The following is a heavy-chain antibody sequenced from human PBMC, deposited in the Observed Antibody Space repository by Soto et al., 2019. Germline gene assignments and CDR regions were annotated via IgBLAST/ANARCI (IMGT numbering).Heavy chain of an antibody. CDR1: GGSISSYY. J-gene: IGHJ6*02. CDR3: ARVSRSPYYYYYGMDV. Sequence: QVQLQESGPGLVKPSETLSLTCPVSGGSISSYYWSWIRQPAGKGLEWIGRIYTSGSTNYNPSLKSRVTMSVDTSKNQFSLKLSSVTAADTAVYYCARVSRSPYYYYYGMDVWGQGTTVTVSS. CDR2: IYTSGST. V-gene: IGHV4-4*07.